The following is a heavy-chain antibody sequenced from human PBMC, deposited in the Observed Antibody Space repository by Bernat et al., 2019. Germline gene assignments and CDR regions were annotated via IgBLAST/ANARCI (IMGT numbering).Heavy chain of an antibody. J-gene: IGHJ6*02. D-gene: IGHD3-22*01. Sequence: QLQLQESGPGLVKPSETLSLTCTVSGGSISSSSYYWGWIRQPPGKVLEWIGSIYYSGSTYYNPSLKSRVTISVDTSKNQFSLKLSSVTAADTAVYYCARPYYYDSSGYLGYYYGMDVWGQGTTVTVSS. CDR1: GGSISSSSYY. CDR2: IYYSGST. V-gene: IGHV4-39*01. CDR3: ARPYYYDSSGYLGYYYGMDV.